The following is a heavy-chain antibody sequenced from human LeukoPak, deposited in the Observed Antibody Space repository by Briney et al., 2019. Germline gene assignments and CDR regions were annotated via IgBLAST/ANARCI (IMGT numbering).Heavy chain of an antibody. CDR1: GGSINNYY. V-gene: IGHV4-59*01. CDR3: ARVPRSYYYYYYMDV. J-gene: IGHJ6*03. Sequence: PSETLSLTCTVSGGSINNYYWSWIRQPPGKGLEWIGYIYYSGSTSYNPSLKSRVTISVDTSKNQFSLKLSSVTAADTAVYYCARVPRSYYYYYYMDVWGKGTTVTVSS. CDR2: IYYSGST.